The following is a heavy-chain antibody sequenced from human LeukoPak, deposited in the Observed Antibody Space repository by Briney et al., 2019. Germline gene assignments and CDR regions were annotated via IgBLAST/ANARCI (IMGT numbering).Heavy chain of an antibody. CDR3: ARDRGERLYGMDV. V-gene: IGHV3-33*01. J-gene: IGHJ6*02. CDR1: GFTFSSYG. D-gene: IGHD1-26*01. Sequence: PGGSLRLSCAASGFTFSSYGMHWVRLAPGKGLEWVAVIWYDGSKEYYADSVKGRFSISRDDSKSSVYLQMSSLRAEDTSVYYCARDRGERLYGMDVWGQGNHGHRLL. CDR2: IWYDGSKE.